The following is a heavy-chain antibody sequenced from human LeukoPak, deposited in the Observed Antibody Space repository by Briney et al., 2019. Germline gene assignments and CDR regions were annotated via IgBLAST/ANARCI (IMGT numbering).Heavy chain of an antibody. CDR2: INHSGST. J-gene: IGHJ6*03. Sequence: PSETLSLTCAVYGGSFSGYYWSWIRQPPGKGLEWIGEINHSGSTNYNPSLKSGVTISVDTSKNQFSLKLSSVTAADTAVYYCARGAGLGYYDSSGSLCYYYYMDVWGKGTTVTVSS. CDR3: ARGAGLGYYDSSGSLCYYYYMDV. D-gene: IGHD3-22*01. V-gene: IGHV4-34*01. CDR1: GGSFSGYY.